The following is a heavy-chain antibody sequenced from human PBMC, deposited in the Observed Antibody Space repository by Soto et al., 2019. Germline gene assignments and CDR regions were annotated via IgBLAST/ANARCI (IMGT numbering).Heavy chain of an antibody. Sequence: QVQLQESGPGLVKPSETLSLTCNVSGDSMSKYYWSWVRQPAGKGLEWIGRIWTSGSTNYNPSLKSRVTMSIDTFNKHFCLDLKSVAAGDTAVYYCARTVGAAYYFDFWGQGVLVTVSS. J-gene: IGHJ4*02. CDR2: IWTSGST. V-gene: IGHV4-4*07. CDR3: ARTVGAAYYFDF. D-gene: IGHD3-16*01. CDR1: GDSMSKYY.